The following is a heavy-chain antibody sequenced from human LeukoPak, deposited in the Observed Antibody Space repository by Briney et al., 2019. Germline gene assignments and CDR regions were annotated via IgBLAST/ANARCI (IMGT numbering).Heavy chain of an antibody. CDR2: ISAYNGNT. CDR3: ARTTKYSSGSYYYYGMDV. Sequence: ASVKVSCKASGYTFTSYGISWVRQAPGQVLEWMGWISAYNGNTNYAQKLQGRVTMTTDTSTSTAYMELRSLRSDDTAVYYCARTTKYSSGSYYYYGMDVWGQGTTVTVSS. D-gene: IGHD6-25*01. CDR1: GYTFTSYG. V-gene: IGHV1-18*01. J-gene: IGHJ6*02.